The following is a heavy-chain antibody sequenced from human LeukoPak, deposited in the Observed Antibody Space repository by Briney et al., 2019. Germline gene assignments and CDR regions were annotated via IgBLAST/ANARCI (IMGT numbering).Heavy chain of an antibody. J-gene: IGHJ2*01. CDR1: EFSVGSNY. V-gene: IGHV3-7*01. CDR2: IKEDGSER. CDR3: ARVGESYDLLSGYQNSYFDL. D-gene: IGHD3-3*01. Sequence: PGGSLRLSCAASEFSVGSNYMTWVRQAPGKGLEWVASIKEDGSERYYVDPVKGRFTISRDNAKTSLYLQMNSLRAEDTAVYFCARVGESYDLLSGYQNSYFDLWGRGTPVTVSS.